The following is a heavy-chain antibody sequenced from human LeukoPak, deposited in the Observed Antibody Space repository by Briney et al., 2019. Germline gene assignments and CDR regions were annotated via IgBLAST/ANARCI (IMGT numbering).Heavy chain of an antibody. CDR3: ARGGWYPESFQH. J-gene: IGHJ1*01. CDR1: GGSISSYY. CDR2: IYTSGST. Sequence: SETLSLTCTVSGGSISSYYWSWIRQPAGKGVEWIGRIYTSGSTNYNPSLKSRITMSVDTSKNQFSLKLSSVTAADTAVYYCARGGWYPESFQHWGQGALVTVSS. V-gene: IGHV4-4*07. D-gene: IGHD6-19*01.